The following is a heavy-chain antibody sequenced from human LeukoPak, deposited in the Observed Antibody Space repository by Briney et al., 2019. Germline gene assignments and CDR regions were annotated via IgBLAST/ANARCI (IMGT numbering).Heavy chain of an antibody. J-gene: IGHJ4*02. CDR1: GYPINNAYY. CDR2: LYHPDST. CDR3: ARGSGVIFDY. Sequence: SETLSLTCAVSGYPINNAYYWVWIRPPPGKGLEWIGSLYHPDSTYYNPSLKSRVTMSVDTSKNQFSLKLSSVTAADTAVYYCARGSGVIFDYWGQGTLVTVSS. V-gene: IGHV4-38-2*01. D-gene: IGHD2-21*01.